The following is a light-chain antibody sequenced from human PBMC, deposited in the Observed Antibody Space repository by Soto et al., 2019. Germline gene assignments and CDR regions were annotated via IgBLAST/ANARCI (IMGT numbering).Light chain of an antibody. V-gene: IGKV1-33*01. CDR2: VAS. CDR1: QFIGNY. J-gene: IGKJ4*01. Sequence: IRLTQSPTSLIASAGDRVTITCQASQFIGNYLNWYQQKSGEAPRLLITVASNLEPGVPARFSGSGSGADFTFIISDLQPEDVATYFCQQYDNIILTFGGGTKVEI. CDR3: QQYDNIILT.